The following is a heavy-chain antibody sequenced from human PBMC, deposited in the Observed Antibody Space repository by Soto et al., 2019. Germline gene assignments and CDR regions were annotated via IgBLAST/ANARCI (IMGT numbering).Heavy chain of an antibody. V-gene: IGHV3-11*01. CDR1: GFTFSDFY. J-gene: IGHJ1*01. Sequence: QLRLVESGGGLVRPGGSLRLSCAASGFTFSDFYMSWIRQTPGKGLEWVSYISGPGNSVDYGDTVKRRFTIPRDNAKNSLFLQMSGLRPVDSGIYYCARGTSDYVVWGQGTQVSVSS. D-gene: IGHD4-17*01. CDR3: ARGTSDYVV. CDR2: ISGPGNSV.